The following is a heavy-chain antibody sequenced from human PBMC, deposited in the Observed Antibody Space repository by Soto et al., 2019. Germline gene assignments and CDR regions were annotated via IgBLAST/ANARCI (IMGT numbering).Heavy chain of an antibody. D-gene: IGHD2-8*01. CDR3: ARAPMVLFRSYFYS. CDR2: ISYSGNT. Sequence: PWETLSLTFTLSVGSISNFTWSWIRQPPGKGLEWIGYISYSGNTNYNPSRKSRVSISVDTSKNQLSLNLTSVTAADTAVYYCARAPMVLFRSYFYSWGQGTPVTDSS. J-gene: IGHJ4*02. CDR1: VGSISNFT. V-gene: IGHV4-59*01.